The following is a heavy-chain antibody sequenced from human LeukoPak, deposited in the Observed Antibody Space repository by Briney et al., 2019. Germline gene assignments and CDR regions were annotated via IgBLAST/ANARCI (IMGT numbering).Heavy chain of an antibody. D-gene: IGHD3-16*01. CDR2: LHASGST. CDR1: GGSISNYY. Sequence: SETLSLTCSVSGGSISNYYWNWIRQPAGKGLEWIGRLHASGSTKYNPSFGPRVTMSADTSKNQLSLKLTSVTAADTALYFCARDQSGSGGHNNDAFDIWGQGTMVTVYS. CDR3: ARDQSGSGGHNNDAFDI. J-gene: IGHJ3*02. V-gene: IGHV4-4*07.